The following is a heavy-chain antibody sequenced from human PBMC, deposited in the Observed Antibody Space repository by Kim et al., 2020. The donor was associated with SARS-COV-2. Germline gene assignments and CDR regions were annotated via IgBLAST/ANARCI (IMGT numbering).Heavy chain of an antibody. CDR2: IYYTGNT. J-gene: IGHJ2*01. V-gene: IGHV4-39*01. Sequence: SETLSLTCNVSGVSVSSTYYYWGWIRQPPGKGLEWIGSIYYTGNTYYNPSVKSRITISLDTSKNQFSLKLNSVTAADTAVYYCARPAFCSDGNCYFRFFDLWGHGTLVTVSS. CDR1: GVSVSSTYYY. CDR3: ARPAFCSDGNCYFRFFDL. D-gene: IGHD2-15*01.